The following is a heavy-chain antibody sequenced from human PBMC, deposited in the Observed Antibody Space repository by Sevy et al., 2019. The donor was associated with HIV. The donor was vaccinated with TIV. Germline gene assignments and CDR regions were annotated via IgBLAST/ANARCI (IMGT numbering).Heavy chain of an antibody. CDR2: IYYDGRSK. Sequence: GGSLRLSCAASGFTFRSFDMHWVRQAPGKGPEWVALIYYDGRSKYYADSVKGRFTISRDNSDNTLYLQMNNLGAEDTAVYYCARDLGSGSLPPDYWGQGTLVTVSS. V-gene: IGHV3-33*01. CDR1: GFTFRSFD. D-gene: IGHD6-19*01. J-gene: IGHJ4*02. CDR3: ARDLGSGSLPPDY.